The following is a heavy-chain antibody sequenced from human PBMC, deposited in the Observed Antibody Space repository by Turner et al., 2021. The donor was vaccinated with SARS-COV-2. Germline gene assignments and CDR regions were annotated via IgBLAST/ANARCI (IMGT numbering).Heavy chain of an antibody. D-gene: IGHD1-26*01. Sequence: QVTLKESGPVLVKPTETLTRTCTVSGFSLSNAKMGVSWIRQPPGKALEWLAHIFSNDEKSYSTSLKSRLTISKDTSKSQVVLTMTNMDPVDTATYSCARIMWWELAYGMDVWGQGTTVTVSS. V-gene: IGHV2-26*01. CDR2: IFSNDEK. CDR1: GFSLSNAKMG. J-gene: IGHJ6*02. CDR3: ARIMWWELAYGMDV.